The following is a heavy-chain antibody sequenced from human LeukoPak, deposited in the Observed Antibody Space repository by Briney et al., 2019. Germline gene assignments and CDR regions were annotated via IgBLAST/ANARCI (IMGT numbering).Heavy chain of an antibody. CDR2: IIPILGIA. J-gene: IGHJ4*02. V-gene: IGHV1-69*04. D-gene: IGHD5-18*01. CDR1: GGTFSSYA. Sequence: SVRVSCKASGGTFSSYAISWVRQAPGQGLEWMGRIIPILGIANYAQKFQGRVTITADKSTSTAYMELSSLRSEDTAVYYCASITAPHSSDYWGQGTLVTVSS. CDR3: ASITAPHSSDY.